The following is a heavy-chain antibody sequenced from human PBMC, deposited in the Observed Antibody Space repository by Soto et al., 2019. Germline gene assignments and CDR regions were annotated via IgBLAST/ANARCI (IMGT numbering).Heavy chain of an antibody. Sequence: GGCMGLSSAGSGDTVRRTEMSWARKAPGKGLQWVSVIYSAGSTYYANAVKGRFTISRDISENKIFLELNGLTVDDTAVYYCARAREPEYSSSIFFDYWGRGTVVTVSS. CDR1: GDTVRRTE. D-gene: IGHD6-6*01. J-gene: IGHJ4*01. CDR3: ARAREPEYSSSIFFDY. CDR2: IYSAGST. V-gene: IGHV3-53*01.